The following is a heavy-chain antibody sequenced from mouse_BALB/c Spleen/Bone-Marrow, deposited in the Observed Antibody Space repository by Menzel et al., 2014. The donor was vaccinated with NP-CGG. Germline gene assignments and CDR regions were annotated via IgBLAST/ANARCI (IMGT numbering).Heavy chain of an antibody. D-gene: IGHD1-1*01. V-gene: IGHV14-3*02. CDR2: IDPANGNT. CDR1: GFNIKDTY. Sequence: EVQVVESGAELAKPGASVKLSCTASGFNIKDTYMHWVKQRPEQGLEWIGRIDPANGNTKYDPKFQGKATITADTSSNTAYLQLNSLTSEDTAVYYCARYYYGTRYYFDYWGQGTTLTVPS. CDR3: ARYYYGTRYYFDY. J-gene: IGHJ2*01.